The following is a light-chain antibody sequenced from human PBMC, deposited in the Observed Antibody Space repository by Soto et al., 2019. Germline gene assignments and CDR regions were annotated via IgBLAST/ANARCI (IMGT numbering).Light chain of an antibody. CDR3: QQYNSYSIT. CDR2: DAS. J-gene: IGKJ5*01. V-gene: IGKV1-5*01. CDR1: QSSSSW. Sequence: GDRFNITCGASQSSSSWLAWYQQKPGKAPKLLIQDASSLESGVPSRFSGSGSGTEFTLTISSLQPDDFATYFCQQYNSYSITFGQGTRLEIK.